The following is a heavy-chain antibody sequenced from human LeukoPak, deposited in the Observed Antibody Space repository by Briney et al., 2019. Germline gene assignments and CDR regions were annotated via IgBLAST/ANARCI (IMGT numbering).Heavy chain of an antibody. V-gene: IGHV3-21*01. CDR2: ISSGSTYI. CDR1: GFTFSSYG. Sequence: GGSLRLSCAVSGFTFSSYGMNWVRQAPGRGLEWVSSISSGSTYIYCAGSVKGRFTISRDNGKNSLYLQMNSLRAEDTAVYYCARDKLAYCGGDCYPDAWGQGTLVTVSS. CDR3: ARDKLAYCGGDCYPDA. J-gene: IGHJ5*02. D-gene: IGHD2-21*02.